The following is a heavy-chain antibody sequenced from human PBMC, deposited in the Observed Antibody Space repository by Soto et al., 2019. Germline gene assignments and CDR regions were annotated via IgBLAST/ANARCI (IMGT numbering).Heavy chain of an antibody. D-gene: IGHD4-17*01. Sequence: QVQLQESGPGLVKPSQTLSLTCTVSGGSISSGGYYWSWIRQHPGKGLEWTGYIYYSGSTYYNPSLKSRVTISVDTSKNQFSLKLSSVTAADTAVYYCARGGLADYRFDYWGQGTLVTVSS. CDR2: IYYSGST. CDR1: GGSISSGGYY. CDR3: ARGGLADYRFDY. J-gene: IGHJ4*02. V-gene: IGHV4-31*03.